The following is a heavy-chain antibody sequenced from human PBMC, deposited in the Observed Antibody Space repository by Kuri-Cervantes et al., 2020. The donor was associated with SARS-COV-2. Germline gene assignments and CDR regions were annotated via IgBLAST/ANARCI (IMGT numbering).Heavy chain of an antibody. CDR2: IYPGDSDT. V-gene: IGHV5-51*01. CDR3: ARPRYHLTLVDAFDI. J-gene: IGHJ3*02. Sequence: GESLKISCKGSGYSFTSYWIGWVLQIPGKGLEWMGIIYPGDSDTRYSSSFQGQVTISADKPISTAYLQWSSLKAADTAMYYCARPRYHLTLVDAFDIWGQGTMVTVSS. CDR1: GYSFTSYW. D-gene: IGHD6-6*01.